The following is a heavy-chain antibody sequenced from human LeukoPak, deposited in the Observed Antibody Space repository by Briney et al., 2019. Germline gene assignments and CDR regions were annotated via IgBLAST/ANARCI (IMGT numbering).Heavy chain of an antibody. CDR3: ARGSRIRQVGPRWLDP. CDR2: INPTGST. D-gene: IGHD1-26*01. Sequence: PSETLSLTCAVYGGSFSGYYWSWVRQSPGRGLEWIGEINPTGSTNYNPSLKSRVTMSVDTSKNQFSLKVISVTAADTAMYYCARGSRIRQVGPRWLDPWGQGTLVTVSS. J-gene: IGHJ5*02. CDR1: GGSFSGYY. V-gene: IGHV4-34*01.